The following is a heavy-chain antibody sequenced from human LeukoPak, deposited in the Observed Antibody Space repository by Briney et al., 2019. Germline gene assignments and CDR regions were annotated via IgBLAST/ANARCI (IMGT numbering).Heavy chain of an antibody. D-gene: IGHD3-10*01. CDR2: ISGSGGST. CDR3: AKALYYGSGSYDYYYYGMDV. Sequence: GGSLRLSCAASGFTFSSYAMSWVRQAPGKGLEWVSAISGSGGSTYYADSVKGRFTISRDNSKNTLYLQMNSLRAEDTAVYYCAKALYYGSGSYDYYYYGMDVWGQGTTVSVPS. J-gene: IGHJ6*02. CDR1: GFTFSSYA. V-gene: IGHV3-23*01.